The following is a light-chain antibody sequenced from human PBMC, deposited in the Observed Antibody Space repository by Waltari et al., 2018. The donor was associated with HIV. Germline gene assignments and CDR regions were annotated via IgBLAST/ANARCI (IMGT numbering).Light chain of an antibody. CDR1: QSISSW. V-gene: IGKV1-5*03. CDR3: QQYSRYRYT. Sequence: DIQMTQSPSTLSASVGDTVTIPCRAIQSISSWLAWFQQKPGKVPKLLIYKASSLQSGVPSRFSGSGSGTEFTLTIDSLQPDDFATYYCQQYSRYRYTFGQGTNLELK. CDR2: KAS. J-gene: IGKJ2*01.